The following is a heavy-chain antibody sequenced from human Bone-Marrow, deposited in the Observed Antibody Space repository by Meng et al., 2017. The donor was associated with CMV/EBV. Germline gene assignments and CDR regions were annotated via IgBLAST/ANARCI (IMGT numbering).Heavy chain of an antibody. CDR3: ARTSIAARRTVSNLLNYYYYGMDV. D-gene: IGHD6-6*01. J-gene: IGHJ6*02. CDR2: INPNSGGT. V-gene: IGHV1-2*02. CDR1: GYTFTGYY. Sequence: ASVKVSCKASGYTFTGYYMHWVRQAPGQGLEWMGWINPNSGGTNYAQKFQGRVTITRNTSISTAYMELSSLRSEDTAVYYCARTSIAARRTVSNLLNYYYYGMDVWGQGTTVTVSS.